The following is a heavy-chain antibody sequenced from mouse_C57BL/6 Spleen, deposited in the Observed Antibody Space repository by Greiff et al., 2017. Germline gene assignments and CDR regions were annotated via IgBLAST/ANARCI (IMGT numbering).Heavy chain of an antibody. D-gene: IGHD2-4*01. Sequence: QVQLQQSGAELVKPGASVKISCKASGYAFSSYWMNWVKQRPGKGLEWIGQIYPGDGDTNYNGKFKGKATLTADKSSSTAYMQLSSLTSEDSAVYFCARLDDYDEDYFDYWGQGTTLTVSS. J-gene: IGHJ2*01. CDR2: IYPGDGDT. CDR1: GYAFSSYW. CDR3: ARLDDYDEDYFDY. V-gene: IGHV1-80*01.